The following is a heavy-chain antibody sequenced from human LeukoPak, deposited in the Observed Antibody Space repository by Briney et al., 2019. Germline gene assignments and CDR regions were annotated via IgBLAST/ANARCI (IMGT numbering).Heavy chain of an antibody. Sequence: PGGSLRLSCAASGFTFSSYWMHWVRQAPGKGLEWVSAVSGSGGSTYYADSVKGRFTISRDNSKNTLYLQVNSLRAEDTATYYCAKVARDAYNLDAFDIWGEGTMVTVSS. CDR3: AKVARDAYNLDAFDI. CDR1: GFTFSSYW. J-gene: IGHJ3*02. D-gene: IGHD5-24*01. CDR2: VSGSGGST. V-gene: IGHV3-23*01.